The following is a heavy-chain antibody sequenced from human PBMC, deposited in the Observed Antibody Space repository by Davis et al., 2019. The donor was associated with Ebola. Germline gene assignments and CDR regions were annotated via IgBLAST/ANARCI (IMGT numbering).Heavy chain of an antibody. CDR2: IYYSGTT. Sequence: SETLSLTCTVSGGSISSGGYYWSWIRQHPGKGLEWIGIIYYSGTTHYNPSLKSQVIISRDTSKNQFSLKLSSVTAADTAVYYCAREAGGGAFDIWGQGTMITVSS. V-gene: IGHV4-31*01. D-gene: IGHD3-16*01. CDR3: AREAGGGAFDI. J-gene: IGHJ3*02. CDR1: GGSISSGGYY.